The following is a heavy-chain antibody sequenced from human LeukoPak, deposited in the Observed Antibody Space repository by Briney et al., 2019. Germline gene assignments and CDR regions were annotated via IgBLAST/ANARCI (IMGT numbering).Heavy chain of an antibody. Sequence: PGGSLRLSCAVSGFTFSSYAMSWVRQAPGKGLEWVSAISGSGGSTYYADSVKGRFTISRDNSKNTLYLQMNSLRAEDTAVYYCAKYGYCSGGSCPLVYYFDYWGQGTLVTVSS. V-gene: IGHV3-23*01. CDR3: AKYGYCSGGSCPLVYYFDY. J-gene: IGHJ4*02. CDR1: GFTFSSYA. CDR2: ISGSGGST. D-gene: IGHD2-15*01.